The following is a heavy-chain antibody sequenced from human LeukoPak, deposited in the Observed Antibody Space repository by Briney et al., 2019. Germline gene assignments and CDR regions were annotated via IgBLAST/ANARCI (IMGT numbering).Heavy chain of an antibody. V-gene: IGHV3-23*01. J-gene: IGHJ4*02. D-gene: IGHD2-15*01. CDR1: GFTFSSYA. Sequence: GGSLRLSCAASGFTFSSYAMRWVRQAPGKGMEWVSAITGSGTSTYYADSLNGRFTISRDNSKNTLYLQMNSLRAEDTAVYYCAKDLCSGGSCSARNYYFDYWGQGTLVTVSS. CDR3: AKDLCSGGSCSARNYYFDY. CDR2: ITGSGTST.